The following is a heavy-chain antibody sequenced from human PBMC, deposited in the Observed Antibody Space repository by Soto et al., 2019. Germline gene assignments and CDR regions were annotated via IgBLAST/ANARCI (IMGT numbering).Heavy chain of an antibody. V-gene: IGHV3-30*18. J-gene: IGHJ6*02. CDR2: ISYDGSNK. CDR3: AKDEGSWFPYYYYSGMDV. CDR1: GFTVSSYG. D-gene: IGHD6-13*01. Sequence: GGSLRLSCAASGFTVSSYGMHWVRQAPGKGLEWVAVISYDGSNKYYADSVKGRFTISRDNSKNTLYLQMNSLRAEDTAVYYCAKDEGSWFPYYYYSGMDVWGQGTTVTVSS.